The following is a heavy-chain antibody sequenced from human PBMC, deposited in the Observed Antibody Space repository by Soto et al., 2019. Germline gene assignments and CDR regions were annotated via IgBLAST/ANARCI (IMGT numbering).Heavy chain of an antibody. CDR3: AKDGDSSSSGGGAFDI. D-gene: IGHD6-6*01. CDR1: GFTFSSYA. CDR2: ISGSGGST. V-gene: IGHV3-23*01. Sequence: GGSLRLSCAASGFTFSSYAMSWVRQAPGKGLEWVSAISGSGGSTYYADSVKGRFTISRDNSKNTLYLQMNSLRAEDTAVYYCAKDGDSSSSGGGAFDIWGQGTMVTVSS. J-gene: IGHJ3*02.